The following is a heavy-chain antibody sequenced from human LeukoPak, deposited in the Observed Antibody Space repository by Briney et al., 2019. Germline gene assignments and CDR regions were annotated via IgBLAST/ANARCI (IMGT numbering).Heavy chain of an antibody. Sequence: PGGSLRLSCAASGFTFDDYDMNWARQAPGKGLEWVAGINWNGGRTGYADSVKGRVTISRDNAENSLYLQMNSLRAEDTAVYYCAKPKTMIVNGFDYWGQGTLVTVSS. CDR3: AKPKTMIVNGFDY. CDR1: GFTFDDYD. J-gene: IGHJ4*02. V-gene: IGHV3-20*04. CDR2: INWNGGRT. D-gene: IGHD3-22*01.